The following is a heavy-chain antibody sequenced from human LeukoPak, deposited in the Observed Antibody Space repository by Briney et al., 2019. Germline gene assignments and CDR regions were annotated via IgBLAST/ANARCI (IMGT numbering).Heavy chain of an antibody. CDR3: AKGSIAVAGFDY. V-gene: IGHV3-30*18. CDR2: ISYDGSNN. CDR1: XFTFSSYG. J-gene: IGHJ4*02. D-gene: IGHD6-19*01. Sequence: ASXFTFSSYGMHWVRQAPGKGXEWVAVISYDGSNNYYADSVKGRFTISGDNSKNTLYLQMSSLRAEDTAVYYCAKGSIAVAGFDYWGQGTLVTVSS.